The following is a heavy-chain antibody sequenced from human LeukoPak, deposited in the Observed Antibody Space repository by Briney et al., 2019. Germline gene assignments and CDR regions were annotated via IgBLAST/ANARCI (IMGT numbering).Heavy chain of an antibody. V-gene: IGHV3-21*01. J-gene: IGHJ6*03. D-gene: IGHD2-15*01. CDR3: ARSKPWGYCSGGSCYPTYYYYYYMDV. CDR1: GFTFSSYS. Sequence: GGSLRLSCAASGFTFSSYSMNWVRQAPGRGLEWVSSISSSSNYIYYVDSVKGRFTISRDNAKNSLLLQMNSLRAEDTAVYFCARSKPWGYCSGGSCYPTYYYYYYMDVWGKGTTVTVSS. CDR2: ISSSSNYI.